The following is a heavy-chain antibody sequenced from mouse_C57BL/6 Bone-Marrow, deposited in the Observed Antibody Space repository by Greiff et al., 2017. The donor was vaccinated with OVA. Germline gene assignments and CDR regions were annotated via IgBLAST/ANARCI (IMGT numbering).Heavy chain of an antibody. V-gene: IGHV1-81*01. D-gene: IGHD2-1*01. CDR3: ARWEVLLWDY. J-gene: IGHJ2*01. Sequence: QVQLKESGAELARPGASVKLSCKASGYTFTSYGISWVKQRTGQGLEWIGEIYPRSGNTYYNEKFKGKATLTADKSSSTAYMELRSLTSEDSAVYFCARWEVLLWDYWGQGTTLTVSS. CDR1: GYTFTSYG. CDR2: IYPRSGNT.